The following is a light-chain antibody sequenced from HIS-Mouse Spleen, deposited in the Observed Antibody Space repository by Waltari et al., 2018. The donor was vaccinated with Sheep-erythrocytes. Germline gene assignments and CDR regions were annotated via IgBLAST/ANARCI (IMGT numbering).Light chain of an antibody. Sequence: QSALTQPRSVSGSPGQSVTISCTGTSSDVGGYNYVSWYQQHPGKAPKLMIYDVSKRPSGFTQRFSGDKSGNTAYPTISGLQAEDEADYYCCSYAGSYNYVFGTGTKVTVL. V-gene: IGLV2-11*01. CDR2: DVS. J-gene: IGLJ1*01. CDR3: CSYAGSYNYV. CDR1: SSDVGGYNY.